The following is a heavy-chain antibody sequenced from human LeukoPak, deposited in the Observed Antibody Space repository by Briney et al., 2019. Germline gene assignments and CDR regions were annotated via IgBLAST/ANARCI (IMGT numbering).Heavy chain of an antibody. CDR2: IYYSGSI. J-gene: IGHJ5*02. D-gene: IGHD2-21*01. Sequence: SETLSLTCTVSGGSISSYYWSWIRQPPGKGLEWIGYIYYSGSIHYDPSLKSRVTISVDTSKNQFSLKLNSVTAADTAVYYCARVERDIVAAGAFDPWGQGTLVTVSS. CDR1: GGSISSYY. V-gene: IGHV4-59*01. CDR3: ARVERDIVAAGAFDP.